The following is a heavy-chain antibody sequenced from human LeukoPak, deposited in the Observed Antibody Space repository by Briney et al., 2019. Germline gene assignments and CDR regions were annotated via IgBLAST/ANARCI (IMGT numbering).Heavy chain of an antibody. Sequence: ASVKVSCKASGYTFTSYYMHWVRQAPGQGLEWMGIINPSGGSTSYAQKFQGRVTMTRDTSTSTVYMELSSLRSEDTAVYYCARAPLIAAAGPPLAYWGQGTLVTVSS. CDR3: ARAPLIAAAGPPLAY. V-gene: IGHV1-46*01. J-gene: IGHJ4*02. CDR2: INPSGGST. D-gene: IGHD6-13*01. CDR1: GYTFTSYY.